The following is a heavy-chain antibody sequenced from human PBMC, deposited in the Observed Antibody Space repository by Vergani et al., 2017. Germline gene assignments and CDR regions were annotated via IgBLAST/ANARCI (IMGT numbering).Heavy chain of an antibody. J-gene: IGHJ2*01. D-gene: IGHD6-13*01. CDR3: VKDIAASGNYWYFDL. Sequence: EVDLVESGGGLAQPGGSLRLSCEASGITFWKFGMHWVRQGPGKGLEWVSGISWNSGAVDYADSVRGRFTISRDNAKNSLFLEMNSLRFEDTAVYYCVKDIAASGNYWYFDLWGRGTLVTVSS. V-gene: IGHV3-9*01. CDR1: GITFWKFG. CDR2: ISWNSGAV.